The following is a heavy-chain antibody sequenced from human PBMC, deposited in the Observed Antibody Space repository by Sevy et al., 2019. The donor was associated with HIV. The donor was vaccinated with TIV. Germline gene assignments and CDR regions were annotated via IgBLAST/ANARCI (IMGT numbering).Heavy chain of an antibody. CDR1: EFTFNNFA. V-gene: IGHV3-74*01. CDR2: INPGGTST. CDR3: SRAITVEGRGVGY. J-gene: IGHJ4*02. D-gene: IGHD5-12*01. Sequence: GGSLRLSCTASEFTFNNFAMHWVRQAPGKGLVWVSRINPGGTSTDYADSVKGRFTISRDNAKNSLYLQMNSLRAEDTAVYYCSRAITVEGRGVGYWGQGTLVTVSS.